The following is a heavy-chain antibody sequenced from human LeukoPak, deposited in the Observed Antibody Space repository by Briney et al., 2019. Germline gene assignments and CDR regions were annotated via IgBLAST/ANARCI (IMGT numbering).Heavy chain of an antibody. J-gene: IGHJ4*02. CDR2: IHNSGTT. V-gene: IGHV4-61*08. D-gene: IGHD3-10*01. Sequence: PSETLSPTCTVSGGSISSGGYYWSWIRQHPGKGLEWIGEIHNSGTTNYNPSLNSRVTISEDTSKNQFYLNLSSVTAADTAVYYCARRYYYNLGSFPFDFWGQGTLVTVSS. CDR1: GGSISSGGYY. CDR3: ARRYYYNLGSFPFDF.